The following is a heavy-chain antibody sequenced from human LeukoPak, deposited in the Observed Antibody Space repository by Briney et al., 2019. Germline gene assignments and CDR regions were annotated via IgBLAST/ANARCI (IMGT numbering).Heavy chain of an antibody. V-gene: IGHV3-48*03. Sequence: GGSLRLSCAASGFTFSSYEMNWVRQAPGKRLEWVSYISNSGGTIYYADSVKGRFTISRDNAKNSLYLQMNSLRAEDTSVYYCARGTGYSSKAFDIWGQGTMVTVSS. D-gene: IGHD6-13*01. J-gene: IGHJ3*02. CDR3: ARGTGYSSKAFDI. CDR2: ISNSGGTI. CDR1: GFTFSSYE.